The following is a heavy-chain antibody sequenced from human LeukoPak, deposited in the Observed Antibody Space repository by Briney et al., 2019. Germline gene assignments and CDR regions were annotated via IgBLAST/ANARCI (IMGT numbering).Heavy chain of an antibody. CDR2: IDWNSGAK. CDR3: VKEKASNRSGSEAFDY. CDR1: GFNFDDYG. Sequence: PGRYLRLHCAASGFNFDDYGIHWVRQAPGKGLEWVSGIDWNSGAKGYADSVKGRFTISRDNAKNSLYLQMNSLRAEDTALYYCVKEKASNRSGSEAFDYWGQGTLVTVSS. D-gene: IGHD3-16*02. V-gene: IGHV3-9*01. J-gene: IGHJ4*02.